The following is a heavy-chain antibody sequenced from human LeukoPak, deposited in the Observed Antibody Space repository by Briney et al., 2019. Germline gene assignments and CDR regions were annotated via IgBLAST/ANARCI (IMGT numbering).Heavy chain of an antibody. J-gene: IGHJ4*02. CDR1: RFTFSNYA. Sequence: GGSLRLSCAASRFTFSNYAMNWVRQASGKGLEWVSGITDSGRKTYYADSVKGRFSISRDNSKSTVYLQMSDLRAEDTAVYYCAKITKATTPNYWGQGTLVTVSS. V-gene: IGHV3-23*01. CDR3: AKITKATTPNY. CDR2: ITDSGRKT. D-gene: IGHD4-17*01.